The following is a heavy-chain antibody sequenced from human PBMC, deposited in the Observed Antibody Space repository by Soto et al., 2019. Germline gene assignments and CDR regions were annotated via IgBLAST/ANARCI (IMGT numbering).Heavy chain of an antibody. CDR2: IIPIFGTA. D-gene: IGHD2-2*01. V-gene: IGHV1-69*13. J-gene: IGHJ6*02. CDR3: AQCSSTSCYVHYYYGMDV. Sequence: EASVKVSCKASGGTFSSYAISWVRQAPGQGLEWMGGIIPIFGTANYAQKFQGRVTITADESTSTAYMELSSLRSEDTAVYYCAQCSSTSCYVHYYYGMDVWGQGTTVTVSS. CDR1: GGTFSSYA.